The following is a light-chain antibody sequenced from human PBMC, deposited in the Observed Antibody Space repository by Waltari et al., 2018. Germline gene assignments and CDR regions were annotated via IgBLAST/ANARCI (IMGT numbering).Light chain of an antibody. CDR3: QQSYSTPLT. V-gene: IGKV1-39*01. J-gene: IGKJ3*01. CDR1: QSISSY. Sequence: DIQMTQSPSSLSASVGDRVTITCRASQSISSYLNWYQQKPGKAPKLLIYAASSLQGGVPSRFSGSGSGTDFTLTISSLQPEDFATYYCQQSYSTPLTCGPGTKVEIK. CDR2: AAS.